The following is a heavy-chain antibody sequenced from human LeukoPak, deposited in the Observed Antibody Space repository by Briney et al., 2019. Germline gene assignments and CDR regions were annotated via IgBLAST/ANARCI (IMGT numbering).Heavy chain of an antibody. Sequence: AAVRVTGQGSGCALTVHYMHLLRRRPGKGLELMGSIKPDSAATNCAQNFQDRVNMTSDTSINTAYMELSSLKSDDTAMYYCARDHDYGPDYWGQGTLVTVSA. J-gene: IGHJ4*02. CDR3: ARDHDYGPDY. V-gene: IGHV1-2*02. CDR1: GCALTVHY. D-gene: IGHD4/OR15-4a*01. CDR2: IKPDSAAT.